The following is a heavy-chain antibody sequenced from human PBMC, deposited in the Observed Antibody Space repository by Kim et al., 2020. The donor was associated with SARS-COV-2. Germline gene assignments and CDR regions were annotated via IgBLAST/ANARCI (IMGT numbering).Heavy chain of an antibody. CDR1: GFTFDDYA. CDR3: AKGQWLVRDYFDY. V-gene: IGHV3-9*01. Sequence: GGSLRLSCAASGFTFDDYAMHWVRQAPGKGLEWVSGISWNSGSIGYADSVKGRFTISRDNAKNSLYLQMNSLRAEDTALYYCAKGQWLVRDYFDYWGQGTLVTVSS. D-gene: IGHD6-19*01. CDR2: ISWNSGSI. J-gene: IGHJ4*02.